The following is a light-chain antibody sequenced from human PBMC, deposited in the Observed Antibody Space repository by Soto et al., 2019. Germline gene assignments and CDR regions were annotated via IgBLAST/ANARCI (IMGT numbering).Light chain of an antibody. CDR2: DAS. J-gene: IGKJ1*01. CDR3: QQRSNWPPT. Sequence: EIVVTQSPATLSLSPGERGTLSCMASQSVSSYLAWYQQKPGQAPRLLIYDASNRATGIPARFSGSGSGTDFTLTISSLEPEDFAVYYCQQRSNWPPTFGQGTKVDIK. CDR1: QSVSSY. V-gene: IGKV3-11*01.